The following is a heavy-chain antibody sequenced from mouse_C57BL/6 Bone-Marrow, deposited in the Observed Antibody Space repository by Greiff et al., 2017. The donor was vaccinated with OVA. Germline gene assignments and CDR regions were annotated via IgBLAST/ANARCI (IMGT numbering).Heavy chain of an antibody. J-gene: IGHJ2*01. CDR1: GYTFTDYN. CDR2: INPNNGCT. CDR3: AGSGTYLDY. D-gene: IGHD3-3*01. Sequence: DVQLQESGPELVKPGASVKIPCKASGYTFTDYNMDWVKQSHGKSLEWIGDINPNNGCTNYNQKFKGKATLTVDKSSNTAYMELRSMTSEDTAVYCCAGSGTYLDYWSQGTTLTVSS. V-gene: IGHV1-18*01.